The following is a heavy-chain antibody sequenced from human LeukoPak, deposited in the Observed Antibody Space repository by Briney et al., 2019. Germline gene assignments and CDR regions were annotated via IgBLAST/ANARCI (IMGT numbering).Heavy chain of an antibody. V-gene: IGHV1-8*01. CDR1: GYTFTSYD. CDR3: ARGRRYSGYDAFGY. CDR2: MNPNSGNT. J-gene: IGHJ4*02. Sequence: GASVKVSCKASGYTFTSYDINWVRQATGQGLEWMGWMNPNSGNTGYAQKFQGRVTMTRNTSISIAYMDLSSLRSEDTAVYYCARGRRYSGYDAFGYWGQGTLVTVSS. D-gene: IGHD5-12*01.